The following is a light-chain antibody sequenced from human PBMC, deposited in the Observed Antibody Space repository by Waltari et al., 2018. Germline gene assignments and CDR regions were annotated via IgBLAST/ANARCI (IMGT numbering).Light chain of an antibody. CDR2: DAS. V-gene: IGKV1-33*01. CDR3: QQLLT. Sequence: DIQMTQSPSSLSASVGDRVTITCQASQDISNYLNWYQQKQGKAPKLLIYDASNLETGVPSRFSGSGSGTDFTFTISSLQPEDIATYYCQQLLTFGGGTKVEIK. J-gene: IGKJ4*01. CDR1: QDISNY.